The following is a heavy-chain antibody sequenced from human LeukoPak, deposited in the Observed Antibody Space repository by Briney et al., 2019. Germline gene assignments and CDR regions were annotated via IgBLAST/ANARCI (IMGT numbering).Heavy chain of an antibody. CDR3: ARAYYYDSSGYYYGF. CDR1: GYTFTGYY. Sequence: ASVKVSCKASGYTFTGYYMHWVRQAPGQGLEWMGWISAYNGNTNYAQKLQGRVTMTTDTSTSTAYMELRSLRSDDTAVYYCARAYYYDSSGYYYGFWGQGTLVTVSS. CDR2: ISAYNGNT. J-gene: IGHJ4*02. V-gene: IGHV1-18*04. D-gene: IGHD3-22*01.